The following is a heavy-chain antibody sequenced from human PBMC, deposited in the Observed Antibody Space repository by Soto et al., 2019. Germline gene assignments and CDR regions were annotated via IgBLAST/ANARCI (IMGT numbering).Heavy chain of an antibody. D-gene: IGHD3-22*01. Sequence: QVQLQESGPGLVKPSGTLSLTCAVSGGSISSSNWWSWVRQPPGKGLEWIGEIYHSGSTNYNPSLKSRVTISVDKSKNQCSLKLSSVTAAGTAVYYCARGRPYYYDSSGYSGPYYFDYWGQGTLVTVSS. CDR1: GGSISSSNW. CDR3: ARGRPYYYDSSGYSGPYYFDY. CDR2: IYHSGST. J-gene: IGHJ4*02. V-gene: IGHV4-4*02.